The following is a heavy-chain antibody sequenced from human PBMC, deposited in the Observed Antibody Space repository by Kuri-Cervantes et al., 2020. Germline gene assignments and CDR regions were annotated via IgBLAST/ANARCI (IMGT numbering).Heavy chain of an antibody. J-gene: IGHJ6*03. CDR1: GFTFSSYA. Sequence: GESLKISCAASGFTFSSYAMHWVRQAPGKGLEWVAVISYDGSNKYYADSVKGRFTISRDNAKNSLYLQMNSLRAEDTAVYYCARDVRLGGIMDVWGKGTTVTVSS. D-gene: IGHD6-6*01. V-gene: IGHV3-30*07. CDR3: ARDVRLGGIMDV. CDR2: ISYDGSNK.